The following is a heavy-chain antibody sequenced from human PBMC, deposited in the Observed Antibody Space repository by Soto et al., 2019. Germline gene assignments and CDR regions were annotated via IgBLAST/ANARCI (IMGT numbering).Heavy chain of an antibody. CDR1: GGSFSGYY. CDR3: ARGLQYYYDSSGYYYPLDY. Sequence: SETLSLTCAVYGGSFSGYYWSWIRQPPGKGLEWIGEINHSGSTNYNPSLKSRVTISVGTSKNQFSLKLSSVTAADTAVYYCARGLQYYYDSSGYYYPLDYWGQGTLVTVSS. V-gene: IGHV4-34*01. D-gene: IGHD3-22*01. J-gene: IGHJ4*02. CDR2: INHSGST.